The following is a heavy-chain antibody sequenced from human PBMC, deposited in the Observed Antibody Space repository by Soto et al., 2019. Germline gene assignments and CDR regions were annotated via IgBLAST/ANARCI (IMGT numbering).Heavy chain of an antibody. CDR2: FDPEDGET. CDR1: GYTLTELS. Sequence: QVQLVQSGAEVKKPGASVKVSCKVSGYTLTELSMHWVRQAPGKGPEWLGGFDPEDGETIYAQKFQGRVTMTEDTSTDTAYMELSSLRSEDTAVYYCATEIMRYCSGGSCYGRLYYFDYWGQGTLVTVSS. J-gene: IGHJ4*02. CDR3: ATEIMRYCSGGSCYGRLYYFDY. D-gene: IGHD2-15*01. V-gene: IGHV1-24*01.